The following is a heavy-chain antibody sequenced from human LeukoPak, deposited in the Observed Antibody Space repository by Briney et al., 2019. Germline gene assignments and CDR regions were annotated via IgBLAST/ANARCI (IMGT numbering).Heavy chain of an antibody. V-gene: IGHV3-23*01. D-gene: IGHD2-2*01. CDR1: GFTFKNNA. CDR2: INGGGDDT. CDR3: ARCTASCYANAFDV. Sequence: RPGGSLRLSCAASGFTFKNNAMTWVRQAPGKGLEWVSAINGGGDDTEYADSVKGRFTISRANSKNTLFLQMNNLRPEDTAVYYCARCTASCYANAFDVWGQGTLLTVYS. J-gene: IGHJ3*01.